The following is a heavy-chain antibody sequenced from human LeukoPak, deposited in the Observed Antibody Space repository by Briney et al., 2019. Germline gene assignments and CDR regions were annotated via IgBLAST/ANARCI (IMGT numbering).Heavy chain of an antibody. D-gene: IGHD6-19*01. V-gene: IGHV1-18*01. CDR1: GYTFTSYG. J-gene: IGHJ4*02. CDR3: ARERAVYDSGWDILDS. CDR2: ISAYNGNT. Sequence: EASVKVSCKASGYTFTSYGISWVRQAPGQGLEWMGWISAYNGNTNYAQKLQGRVTMTTDTSTSTAYMELRSLRSDDTAVYYCARERAVYDSGWDILDSWGQGTLVTVSS.